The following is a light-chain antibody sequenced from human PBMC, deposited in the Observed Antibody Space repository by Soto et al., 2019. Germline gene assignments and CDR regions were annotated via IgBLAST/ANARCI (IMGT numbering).Light chain of an antibody. J-gene: IGLJ2*01. CDR1: SSNIGSNT. V-gene: IGLV1-44*01. CDR3: AAWDGSLNGVV. Sequence: QSVLTQPPSASGTPGQRVTISCSGSSSNIGSNTVNWYQQLPGTAPKLLIYSNNQRPSGVPDRFSGSKSGTSASLAISGLRSEDGADYYCAAWDGSLNGVVFGGGTKLTVL. CDR2: SNN.